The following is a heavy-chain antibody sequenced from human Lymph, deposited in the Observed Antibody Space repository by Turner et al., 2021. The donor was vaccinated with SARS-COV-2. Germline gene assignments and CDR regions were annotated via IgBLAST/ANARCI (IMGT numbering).Heavy chain of an antibody. CDR2: IWYDGSNK. CDR1: GFTFSSHG. Sequence: QVQLVESGGGVVQPGRSLRLSCAASGFTFSSHGMHWVRQAPGKGQEWVAVIWYDGSNKYYADSVKGRFTISIDNSKNTLSLQMHSRRAEDTAVYDCAREGDALSGGMDVWGQGTTVTVSS. V-gene: IGHV3-33*01. D-gene: IGHD2-21*02. CDR3: AREGDALSGGMDV. J-gene: IGHJ6*02.